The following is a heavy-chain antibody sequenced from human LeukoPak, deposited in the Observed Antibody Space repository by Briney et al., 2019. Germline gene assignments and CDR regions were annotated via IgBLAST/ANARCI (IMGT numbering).Heavy chain of an antibody. Sequence: GGSLRLSCAASGFTFSSYWMSWVRQAPGKGLEWVANIKQDGSEKYYVDSVKGRFTISRDNAKNSLYLQMNSLRAEDTAAYYCAREGIAAADDYWGQGTLVTVSS. CDR3: AREGIAAADDY. V-gene: IGHV3-7*01. D-gene: IGHD6-13*01. CDR2: IKQDGSEK. CDR1: GFTFSSYW. J-gene: IGHJ4*02.